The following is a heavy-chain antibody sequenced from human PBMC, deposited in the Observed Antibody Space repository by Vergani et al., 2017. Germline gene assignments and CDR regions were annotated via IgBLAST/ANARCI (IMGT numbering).Heavy chain of an antibody. CDR2: IQSDGTNK. CDR3: ARCPVVYYYYYMDV. J-gene: IGHJ6*03. CDR1: GFTFGDYA. Sequence: VQLVESGGGLVKPGRSLRLSCTASGFTFGDYAMSWFRQAPGKGLEWVALIQSDGTNKYSADSVKGRFTISRDNSKNTLYLQMNSLRADDTAVYYCARCPVVYYYYYMDVWGKGTTVTVSS. V-gene: IGHV3-30*04. D-gene: IGHD2-21*01.